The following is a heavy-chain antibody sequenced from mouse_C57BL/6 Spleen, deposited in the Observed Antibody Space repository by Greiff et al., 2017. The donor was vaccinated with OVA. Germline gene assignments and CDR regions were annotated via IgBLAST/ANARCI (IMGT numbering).Heavy chain of an antibody. J-gene: IGHJ4*01. V-gene: IGHV1-54*01. CDR3: ARWGTGTGAMDY. D-gene: IGHD4-1*01. CDR2: INPGSGGT. CDR1: GYAFTNYL. Sequence: VQLQQSGAELVRPGTSVKVSCKASGYAFTNYLIEWVKQRPGQGLEWIGVINPGSGGTNYNEKFKGKATLTADKSSSTAYMQLSSLTSEDSAVYFCARWGTGTGAMDYWGQGTSVTVSS.